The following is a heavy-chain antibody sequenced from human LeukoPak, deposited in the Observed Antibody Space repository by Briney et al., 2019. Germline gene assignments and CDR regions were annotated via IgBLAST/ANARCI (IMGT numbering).Heavy chain of an antibody. D-gene: IGHD4-17*01. V-gene: IGHV4-39*01. CDR1: GGSISSSSYY. Sequence: SETLSLTCTVSGGSISSSSYYWGWIRQPPGKGLEWIGSIYYSGSTYYNPSLKSRVTISVDTSKNQFSLKLSSVTAADTAVYYCARGDYEEVPDAFDIWGQGTMVTVSS. J-gene: IGHJ3*02. CDR2: IYYSGST. CDR3: ARGDYEEVPDAFDI.